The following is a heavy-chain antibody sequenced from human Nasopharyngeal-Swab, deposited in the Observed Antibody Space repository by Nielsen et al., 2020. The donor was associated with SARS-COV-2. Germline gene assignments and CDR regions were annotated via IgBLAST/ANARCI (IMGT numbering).Heavy chain of an antibody. CDR3: ARDSGSPYNWNAGIYFDY. D-gene: IGHD1-20*01. J-gene: IGHJ4*02. V-gene: IGHV1-69*13. CDR1: GGTFSSYA. CDR2: IIPIFGTA. Sequence: SVKVSCKASGGTFSSYAISWVRQAPGQGMEWMGGIIPIFGTANYAQKFQGRVTITADESTSTAYMELSSLRSEDTAVYYCARDSGSPYNWNAGIYFDYWCQGTLVTVSS.